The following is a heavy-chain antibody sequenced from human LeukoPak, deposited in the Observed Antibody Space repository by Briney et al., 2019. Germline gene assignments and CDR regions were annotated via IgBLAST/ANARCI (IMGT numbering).Heavy chain of an antibody. CDR3: ARDKRVGAINFDY. J-gene: IGHJ4*02. D-gene: IGHD1-26*01. Sequence: GGSLRLSCAASGFTFSSYEMNWDRQAPGKGLEWVSYISSSGSAIYYADSVEGRFTISRDNAENSLYLQMNSLRAEDTAVYYCARDKRVGAINFDYWGQGTLVTVSS. V-gene: IGHV3-48*03. CDR2: ISSSGSAI. CDR1: GFTFSSYE.